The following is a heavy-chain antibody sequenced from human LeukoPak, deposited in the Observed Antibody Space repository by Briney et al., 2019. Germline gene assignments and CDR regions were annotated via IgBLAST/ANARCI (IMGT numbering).Heavy chain of an antibody. CDR2: ISTTGGTT. Sequence: GTLRLSCAASGLTFSSYGMSWVRQAPGRGLEWVSAISTTGGTTYYADSVRGRFTISRDNSRNSLYLQMNSLRAEDTAVYYCAELGITMIGGVWGKGTTVTISS. D-gene: IGHD3-10*02. V-gene: IGHV3-23*01. CDR1: GLTFSSYG. CDR3: AELGITMIGGV. J-gene: IGHJ6*04.